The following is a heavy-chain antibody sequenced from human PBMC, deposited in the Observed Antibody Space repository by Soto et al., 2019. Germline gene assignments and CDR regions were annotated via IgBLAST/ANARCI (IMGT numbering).Heavy chain of an antibody. CDR2: IIPIFGTA. CDR1: GGTFSSYA. Sequence: VQLVQSGAEVKKPGSSVKVSCKASGGTFSSYAISWVRQAPGQGLEWMGGIIPIFGTANYAQKFQGRVTXTXXXSXXTAYMELSSLRSEDTAVYYCARRSSSHQIHYGMDVWGQGTTVTVSS. J-gene: IGHJ6*02. V-gene: IGHV1-69*05. D-gene: IGHD6-6*01. CDR3: ARRSSSHQIHYGMDV.